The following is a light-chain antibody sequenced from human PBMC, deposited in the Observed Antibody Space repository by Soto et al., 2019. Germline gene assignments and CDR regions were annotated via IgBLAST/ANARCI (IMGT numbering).Light chain of an antibody. J-gene: IGLJ2*01. V-gene: IGLV2-14*01. Sequence: QSALTQPASMSGSPGQSITISCTGTRSDVGGYNYVSWYQQHPGNAPKLMIYEVSNRPSGVSNRFSGSKSGNTASLTISGLQAEDEADYYCSSYTTTSTLGVFGGGTKVTVL. CDR1: RSDVGGYNY. CDR2: EVS. CDR3: SSYTTTSTLGV.